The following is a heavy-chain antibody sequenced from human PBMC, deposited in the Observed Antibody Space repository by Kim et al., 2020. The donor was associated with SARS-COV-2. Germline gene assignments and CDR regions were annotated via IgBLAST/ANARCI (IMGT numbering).Heavy chain of an antibody. D-gene: IGHD6-13*01. V-gene: IGHV3-21*01. CDR3: ARAIAAAAALDY. J-gene: IGHJ4*02. Sequence: YYADSVTGRFTISRDNAKNSLYLQMNSLRAEDTAVYYCARAIAAAAALDYWGQGTLVTVSS.